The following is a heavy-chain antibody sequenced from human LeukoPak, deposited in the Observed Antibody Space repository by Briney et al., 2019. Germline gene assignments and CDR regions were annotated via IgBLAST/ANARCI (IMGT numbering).Heavy chain of an antibody. J-gene: IGHJ4*01. V-gene: IGHV3-66*01. CDR3: ATDVRSSPLGF. CDR1: GFTVTNDY. D-gene: IGHD6-13*01. CDR2: IYSGGST. Sequence: GGSLRLSCGVSGFTVTNDYMNWVRQAPGKGLEWVSIIYSGGSTYYADSVKGRFTISRDSSNNTLFLQMSNLRADDSGLYYCATDVRSSPLGFWGHGTLVTVSS.